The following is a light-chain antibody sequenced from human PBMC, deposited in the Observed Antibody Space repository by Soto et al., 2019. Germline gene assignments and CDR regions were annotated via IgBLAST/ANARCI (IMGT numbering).Light chain of an antibody. CDR2: EVS. V-gene: IGLV2-14*01. J-gene: IGLJ3*02. Sequence: QSALTQPASVSESPGQSITISCTGTSSDIGGYKYVSWYQQHPGKAPKLMIYEVSNRPSGVSNRFSGSKSGNTASLTISGLQAEDEADYYCSSFTSSSTWVFGGGTKLTVL. CDR1: SSDIGGYKY. CDR3: SSFTSSSTWV.